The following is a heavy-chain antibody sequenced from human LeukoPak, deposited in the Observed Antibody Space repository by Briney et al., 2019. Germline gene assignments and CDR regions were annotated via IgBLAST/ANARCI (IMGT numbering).Heavy chain of an antibody. V-gene: IGHV3-23*01. Sequence: SGGSLRLSCAASGFTFSNHAMSWVRQAPGKGLECVSAISGSGGSTYYADSVKGRFTISRDNSKNTLYLQMNSLRVEDTAVYYCAKDIPGHNRGWYDYWGQGTLVTVSS. D-gene: IGHD6-19*01. J-gene: IGHJ4*02. CDR3: AKDIPGHNRGWYDY. CDR1: GFTFSNHA. CDR2: ISGSGGST.